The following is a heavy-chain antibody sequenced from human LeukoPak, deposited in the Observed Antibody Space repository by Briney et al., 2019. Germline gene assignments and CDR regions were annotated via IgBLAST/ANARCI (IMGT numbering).Heavy chain of an antibody. CDR2: IIDVGGT. D-gene: IGHD2-15*01. CDR1: GSTLTEHA. V-gene: IGHV3-23*01. CDR3: AKDYCRGGNCPLPFFDS. Sequence: QSGGSLRLSCAVSGSTLTEHAWSWVRQAPGEGLEWVSGIIDVGGTYYADSVKGRFTISRDSSKNTLYLQMNSLRAEDTATYCAKDYCRGGNCPLPFFDSWGQGTLVTVSS. J-gene: IGHJ4*02.